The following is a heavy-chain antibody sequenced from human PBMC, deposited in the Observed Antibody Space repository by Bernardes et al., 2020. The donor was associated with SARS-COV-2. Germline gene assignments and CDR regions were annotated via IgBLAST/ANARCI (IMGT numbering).Heavy chain of an antibody. V-gene: IGHV3-33*01. D-gene: IGHD2-15*01. CDR2: IWSDGRNT. Sequence: GGSLRLSCAASGFTFSSYGMHWVRQAPGKGLEWVAVIWSDGRNTYYADSVKGRFTISRDNSKNTLYLQMNSLRAEDTAVYYCARVGYCSVGCCYSHYYYGMEVGGQGTPV. J-gene: IGHJ6*01. CDR1: GFTFSSYG. CDR3: ARVGYCSVGCCYSHYYYGMEV.